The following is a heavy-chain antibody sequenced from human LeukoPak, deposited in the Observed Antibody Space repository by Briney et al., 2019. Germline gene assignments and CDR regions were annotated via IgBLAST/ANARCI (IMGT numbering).Heavy chain of an antibody. V-gene: IGHV3-30*18. D-gene: IGHD3-16*01. CDR3: ANLWGSYDY. Sequence: GGSLRLSCAASGFTFSSYCMHWVRQAPGKGLEWVAVISYDGSNKYYADSVKGRFTISRDNYKNTLYLQMNSLRAEDTAVYYCANLWGSYDYWGQGTLVTVSS. J-gene: IGHJ4*02. CDR1: GFTFSSYC. CDR2: ISYDGSNK.